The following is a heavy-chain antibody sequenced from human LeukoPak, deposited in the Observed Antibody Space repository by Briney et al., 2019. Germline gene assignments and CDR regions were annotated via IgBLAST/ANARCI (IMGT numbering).Heavy chain of an antibody. CDR1: GYTFTSYG. CDR2: ISAYNGNT. J-gene: IGHJ4*02. CDR3: ARNYYDSSGYLTSFDY. V-gene: IGHV1-18*01. Sequence: ASVKVSCKASGYTFTSYGISWVRQAPGQGLEWMGWISAYNGNTNYAQKLQGRVTMTTDTSTSTAYMELRSLRSDDTAVYYCARNYYDSSGYLTSFDYWGQGTLVTVSS. D-gene: IGHD3-22*01.